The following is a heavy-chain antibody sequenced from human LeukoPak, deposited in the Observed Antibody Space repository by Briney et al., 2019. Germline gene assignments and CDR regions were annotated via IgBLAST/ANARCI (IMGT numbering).Heavy chain of an antibody. J-gene: IGHJ4*02. CDR2: ISYDGSNK. V-gene: IGHV3-30*03. CDR1: GFTFSSYG. D-gene: IGHD6-13*01. Sequence: GGSLRLSCAASGFTFSSYGMHWVRQAPGKGLEWVAVISYDGSNKYYADSVKGRFTISRDNSKNTLYLQMNSLRAEDTAVYYCAGSSSCFDYWGQGTLVTVSS. CDR3: AGSSSCFDY.